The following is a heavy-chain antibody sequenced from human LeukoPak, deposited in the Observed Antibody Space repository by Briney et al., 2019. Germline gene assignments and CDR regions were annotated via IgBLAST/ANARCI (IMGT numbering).Heavy chain of an antibody. CDR3: AREDRAARPKYYRMDV. CDR1: GGSISSYY. J-gene: IGHJ6*02. V-gene: IGHV4-59*01. CDR2: IYYSGST. Sequence: SETLPLTCTVCGGSISSYYWIWIGQPPAKGLEWIGYIYYSGSTNYNPSLKSRVTISVDTSKNQFSLMLSSVTAADTAVYYCAREDRAARPKYYRMDVWGQGTTVTVSS. D-gene: IGHD6-6*01.